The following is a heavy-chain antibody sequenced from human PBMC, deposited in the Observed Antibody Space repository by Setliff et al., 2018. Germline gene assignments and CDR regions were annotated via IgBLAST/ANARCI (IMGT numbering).Heavy chain of an antibody. CDR3: ARTCSGSGCYAGLES. CDR1: GFTISYYA. D-gene: IGHD2-15*01. Sequence: GGSLRLSCAASGFTISYYAIHWVRQAPGKGLEWVAVIWDDGGNKYHADSVKGRFTISRDNSKNTLYLQMSSLRAEDTTVYYCARTCSGSGCYAGLESWGQGTPVTVSS. J-gene: IGHJ4*02. V-gene: IGHV3-30-3*01. CDR2: IWDDGGNK.